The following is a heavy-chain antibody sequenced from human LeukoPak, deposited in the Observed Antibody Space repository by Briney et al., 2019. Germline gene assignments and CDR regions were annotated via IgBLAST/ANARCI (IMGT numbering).Heavy chain of an antibody. CDR3: AKDRYYYDSSGFF. D-gene: IGHD3-22*01. CDR2: ISGSGGST. Sequence: GGSLRLSCEVSGFIFSYYGMNWVRQAPGKGLEWVSAISGSGGSTYYADSVKGRFTISRDNSKNTLYLQMNSLRAEDTAVYYCAKDRYYYDSSGFFWGRGTMVTVSS. CDR1: GFIFSYYG. V-gene: IGHV3-23*01. J-gene: IGHJ3*01.